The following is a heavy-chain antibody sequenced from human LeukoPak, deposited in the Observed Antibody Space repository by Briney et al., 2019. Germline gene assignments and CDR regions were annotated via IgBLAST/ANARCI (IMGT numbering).Heavy chain of an antibody. CDR1: GGTFSSYA. V-gene: IGHV1-18*01. J-gene: IGHJ1*01. Sequence: GASVKVSCKASGGTFSSYAISWVRQAPGQGLEWMGWISAYNGNTNYAQKLQGRVTMTTDTSTSTAYMELRSLRSDDTAVYYCARGRGYYDSSGYYYDGYFQHWGQGTLVTVSS. CDR3: ARGRGYYDSSGYYYDGYFQH. CDR2: ISAYNGNT. D-gene: IGHD3-22*01.